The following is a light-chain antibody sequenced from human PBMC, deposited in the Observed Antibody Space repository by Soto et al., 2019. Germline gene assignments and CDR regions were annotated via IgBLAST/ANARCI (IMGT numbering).Light chain of an antibody. CDR1: SSDVGGYNY. V-gene: IGLV2-11*01. J-gene: IGLJ2*01. CDR2: DAS. Sequence: QSALTQPRSVSGSPGQSVTISCTGTSSDVGGYNYVSWYQQHPGKAPKLMIYDASKRPSGVPDRFSGSKSGNTASLTISGLHAEDEADYYCCSYAGRVFGGGTKLTVL. CDR3: CSYAGRV.